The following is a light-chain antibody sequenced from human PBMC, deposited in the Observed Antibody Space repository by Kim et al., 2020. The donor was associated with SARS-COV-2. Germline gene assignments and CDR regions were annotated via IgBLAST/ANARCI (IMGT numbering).Light chain of an antibody. Sequence: QSVLTQPPSVSAAPGQKVTISCSGSSSNIGNNYVSWYQQLPGTAPKLLIYDNNKRPSGIPDRFSGSKSGTSATLGITGLQTGDEAHYYCGTWDSSLREVFGGGTELTVL. CDR3: GTWDSSLREV. V-gene: IGLV1-51*01. CDR1: SSNIGNNY. J-gene: IGLJ3*02. CDR2: DNN.